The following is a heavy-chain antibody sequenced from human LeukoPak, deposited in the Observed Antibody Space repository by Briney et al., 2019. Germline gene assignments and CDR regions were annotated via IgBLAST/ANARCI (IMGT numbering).Heavy chain of an antibody. CDR2: IYSGGYT. V-gene: IGHV3-53*01. CDR3: ARGSEILWFGELLNYYYYYMDV. J-gene: IGHJ6*03. CDR1: GFTVSSSY. Sequence: GGSLRLSCAASGFTVSSSYMIWVRQAPGKGLEWVSVIYSGGYTYYADSVKGRFTISRDNAKNSLYLQMNSLRAEDTAVYYCARGSEILWFGELLNYYYYYMDVWGKGTTVTISS. D-gene: IGHD3-10*01.